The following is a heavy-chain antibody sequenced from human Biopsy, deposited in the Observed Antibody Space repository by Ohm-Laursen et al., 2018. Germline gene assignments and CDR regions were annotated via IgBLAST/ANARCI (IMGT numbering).Heavy chain of an antibody. CDR1: GGTFSNYA. CDR2: IIAVSGLV. D-gene: IGHD3-3*01. V-gene: IGHV1-69*17. Sequence: SSVKVSCNASGGTFSNYAISWVRQAPGEGLEWMGGIIAVSGLVNYAPEFQGRVSITADKSTTTAYMELSNLKSEDTAVYYCATPFQYYDSWGGYPPFDHWGQGTLVTVSS. CDR3: ATPFQYYDSWGGYPPFDH. J-gene: IGHJ4*02.